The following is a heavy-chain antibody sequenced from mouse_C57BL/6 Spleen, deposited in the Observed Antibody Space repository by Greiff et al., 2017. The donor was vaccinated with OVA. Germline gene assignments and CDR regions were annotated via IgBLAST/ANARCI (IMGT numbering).Heavy chain of an antibody. J-gene: IGHJ4*01. CDR2: IAPSDSYT. V-gene: IGHV1-69*01. Sequence: QVQLQQPGAELVMPGASVKLSCKASGYTFTSYWMHWVQQRPGQGLEWIGEIAPSDSYTNYNQKFKVKSTLTVDKSSSTAYMQHSSLTSEDSAVYYCERKGYDDGLYYAMDYWGQGTSVTVSS. D-gene: IGHD2-12*01. CDR3: ERKGYDDGLYYAMDY. CDR1: GYTFTSYW.